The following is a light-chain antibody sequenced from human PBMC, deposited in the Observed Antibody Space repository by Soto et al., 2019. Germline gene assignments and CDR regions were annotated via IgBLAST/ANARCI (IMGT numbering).Light chain of an antibody. J-gene: IGKJ1*01. CDR1: QGISNY. CDR3: LKNNSTPWT. CDR2: AAS. V-gene: IGKV1-27*01. Sequence: DIQMTQSPSSLSASVGDRVTITCRASQGISNYLAWYQQKPGKVPKLLIYAASTLHSGVPSRFSRSGSGTDFTFTISSLQPEDVATYYCLKNNSTPWTFGQGTKVEIK.